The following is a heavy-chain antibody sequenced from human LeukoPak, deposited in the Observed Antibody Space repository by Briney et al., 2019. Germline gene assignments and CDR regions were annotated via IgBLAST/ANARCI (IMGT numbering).Heavy chain of an antibody. V-gene: IGHV4-34*01. Sequence: PSETLSLTCAVYGGSFSGYYWSWIRQPPGKGLEWIGEINHSGSTNYNPSLKSRVTISVDTSKNQFSLKLSSVTAADTAVYYCARDLEYCSSTSCYLAHMDVWGKGTTVTISS. J-gene: IGHJ6*03. D-gene: IGHD2-2*01. CDR2: INHSGST. CDR3: ARDLEYCSSTSCYLAHMDV. CDR1: GGSFSGYY.